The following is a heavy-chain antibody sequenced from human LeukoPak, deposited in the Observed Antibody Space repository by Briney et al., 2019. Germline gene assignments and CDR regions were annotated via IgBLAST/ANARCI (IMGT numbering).Heavy chain of an antibody. CDR3: ARGSPPMVYYDFWSGYYNPHFDY. Sequence: SQTLSLTCTVSGGSISSGGYYWSWIRQHPGKGLEWIGYIYYSGSTYYNPSLKSRVTISVDKSKNQFSLKLSSVTAADTAVYYCARGSPPMVYYDFWSGYYNPHFDYWGQGTLVTVSS. J-gene: IGHJ4*02. CDR1: GGSISSGGYY. V-gene: IGHV4-31*03. CDR2: IYYSGST. D-gene: IGHD3-3*01.